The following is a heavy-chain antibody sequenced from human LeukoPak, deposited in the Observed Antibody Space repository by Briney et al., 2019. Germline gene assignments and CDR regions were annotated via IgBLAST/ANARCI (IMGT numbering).Heavy chain of an antibody. D-gene: IGHD6-19*01. V-gene: IGHV4-39*07. Sequence: SETLSLTCTVSGGSISRSNYYWGWIRQPPGKGLEWIGSIYYSGSTYYNPSLKSRVTISVDTSNNQFSLKLSSVTAADTAVYYCARARAVAGDFDYWGQGTLVTVSS. CDR1: GGSISRSNYY. J-gene: IGHJ4*02. CDR2: IYYSGST. CDR3: ARARAVAGDFDY.